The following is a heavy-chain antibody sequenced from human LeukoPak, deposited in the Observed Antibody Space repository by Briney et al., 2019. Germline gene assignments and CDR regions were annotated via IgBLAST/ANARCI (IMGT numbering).Heavy chain of an antibody. CDR2: INHSGST. V-gene: IGHV4-34*01. CDR3: ARGGFYVSSIAARLREYFQH. D-gene: IGHD6-6*01. Sequence: PSETLSLTCAVYVGSFSGYYWSWIRQPPGKGLEWIGEINHSGSTNYNPSRKSRVTISVDTSKNQFSLKLSSVTAADTAVYYCARGGFYVSSIAARLREYFQHWGQGTLVTVSS. J-gene: IGHJ1*01. CDR1: VGSFSGYY.